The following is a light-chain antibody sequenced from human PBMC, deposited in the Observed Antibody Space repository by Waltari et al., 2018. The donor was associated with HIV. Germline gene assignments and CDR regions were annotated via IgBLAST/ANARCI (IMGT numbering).Light chain of an antibody. J-gene: IGLJ3*02. CDR3: QTCGTGIRV. CDR1: SGHSSYA. CDR2: LNSDGSH. Sequence: QLVLTQSPSASASLGASVKLTCTLSSGHSSYAIAWHQQQPEKGPRYLMKLNSDGSHSKGDGIPDRFSGSSSGAERYLTISSLQSEDEADYYCQTCGTGIRVVGGGAKLTVL. V-gene: IGLV4-69*01.